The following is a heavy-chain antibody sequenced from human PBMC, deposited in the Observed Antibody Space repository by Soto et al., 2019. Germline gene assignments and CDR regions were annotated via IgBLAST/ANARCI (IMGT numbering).Heavy chain of an antibody. J-gene: IGHJ4*02. V-gene: IGHV3-30*18. CDR2: ILYDGSDK. Sequence: PGGSLRLSCAASGFTFSSYGMHWVRQAPGKGLEGVTGILYDGSDKYYADSVKGRFTISRENSKNTLYLQMNSLRTEDSAVYYCAKAGGGFGDFVHHWGQGTPVTVSS. CDR3: AKAGGGFGDFVHH. CDR1: GFTFSSYG. D-gene: IGHD3-10*01.